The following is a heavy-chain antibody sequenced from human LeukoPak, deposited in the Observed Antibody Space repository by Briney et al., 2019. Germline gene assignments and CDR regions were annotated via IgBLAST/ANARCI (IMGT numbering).Heavy chain of an antibody. CDR2: ISGSGGST. D-gene: IGHD6-6*01. Sequence: GGTLRLSCAASGFTFSSYGMSWVRQAPGKGLEWVSAISGSGGSTYYADSVKGRFTISRDNSKNTLYLQMNSLRAEDTAVYYCATTPYSSSSIYYYYYMDVWGKGTTVTVSS. CDR3: ATTPYSSSSIYYYYYMDV. V-gene: IGHV3-23*01. J-gene: IGHJ6*03. CDR1: GFTFSSYG.